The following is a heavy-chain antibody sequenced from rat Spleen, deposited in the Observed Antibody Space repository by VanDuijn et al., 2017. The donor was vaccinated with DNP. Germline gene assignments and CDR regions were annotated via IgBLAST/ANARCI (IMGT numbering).Heavy chain of an antibody. Sequence: QVQLKESGPGLVQPSQTLSLACTVSGFSLTSHHVHWVRQPSGKGLEWMGIIGTGGTTEYNPILKSRLSISRDTSKSQVFLKMDSGQTEDTAMYFCARSLATVAPNGAMDAWGQGTSVTVSS. D-gene: IGHD1-3*01. CDR1: GFSLTSHH. J-gene: IGHJ4*01. V-gene: IGHV2-43*01. CDR3: ARSLATVAPNGAMDA. CDR2: IGTGGTT.